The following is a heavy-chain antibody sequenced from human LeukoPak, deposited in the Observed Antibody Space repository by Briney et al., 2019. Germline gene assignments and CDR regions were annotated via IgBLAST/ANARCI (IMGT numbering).Heavy chain of an antibody. D-gene: IGHD3-16*01. J-gene: IGHJ6*03. CDR1: GFMFSRLG. Sequence: GRSLRLSCTAAGFMFSRLGMQWVRQAPGEGLEWVAMIWHDGSVEEYADSVKGRFTISRDNSQNTLYLQMNSLRDDDTAVYYCAKEGDQFRGYLDAWGKGTTVTVSS. CDR3: AKEGDQFRGYLDA. CDR2: IWHDGSVE. V-gene: IGHV3-33*06.